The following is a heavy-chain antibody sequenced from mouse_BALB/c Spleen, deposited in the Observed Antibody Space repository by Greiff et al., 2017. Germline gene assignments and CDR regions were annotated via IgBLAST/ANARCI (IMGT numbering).Heavy chain of an antibody. CDR2: IWAGGST. J-gene: IGHJ3*01. D-gene: IGHD1-1*01. CDR3: ARKIDYYGSSPFAY. CDR1: GFSLTSYG. V-gene: IGHV2-9*02. Sequence: QVQLKESGPGLVAPSQSLSITCTVSGFSLTSYGVHWVRQPPGKGLEWLGVIWAGGSTNYNSALMSRLSISKDNSKSQVFLKMNSLQTDDTAMYYCARKIDYYGSSPFAYWGQGTLVTVSA.